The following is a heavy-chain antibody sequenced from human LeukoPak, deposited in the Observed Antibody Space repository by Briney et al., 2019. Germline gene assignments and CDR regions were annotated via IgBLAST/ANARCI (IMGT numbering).Heavy chain of an antibody. CDR3: ARRFDP. CDR1: GGSITY. Sequence: RPSETLSLTCTVSGGSITYGGWIRQPPGKGLEWIGSIYYSGTTYYNPSLKSRVTISVDTSKNQFSLKLSSVTAADTAVYYCARRFDPWGQGTLVTVSS. CDR2: IYYSGTT. V-gene: IGHV4-39*01. J-gene: IGHJ5*02.